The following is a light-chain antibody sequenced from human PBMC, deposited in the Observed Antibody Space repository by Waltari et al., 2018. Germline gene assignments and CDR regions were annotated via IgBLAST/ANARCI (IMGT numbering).Light chain of an antibody. J-gene: IGLJ3*02. CDR1: SDINVGDFN. V-gene: IGLV5-37*01. Sequence: QPVLTQPPSSSASPGASASLTCTLPSDINVGDFNIYWYQQTPGSPPRFLLYYNSDSEKAQGSGVPSRFSGSKDASANAGILVISGLQSEDEADYYCMFWPSNVWVFGGGTKLTVL. CDR2: YNSDSEK. CDR3: MFWPSNVWV.